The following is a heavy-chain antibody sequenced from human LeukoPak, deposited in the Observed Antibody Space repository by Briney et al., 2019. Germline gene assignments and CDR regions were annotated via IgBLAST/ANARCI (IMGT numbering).Heavy chain of an antibody. CDR3: ARVAAAGRAEYFQH. Sequence: SETLSLTCAVYGGSFSGYYWSWIRQPPGKGLEWIGEINHSGSTNYSPSLKSRVTISVDTSKNQFSLKLSSVTAADTAVYYCARVAAAGRAEYFQHWGQGTLVTVSS. CDR1: GGSFSGYY. CDR2: INHSGST. J-gene: IGHJ1*01. D-gene: IGHD6-13*01. V-gene: IGHV4-34*01.